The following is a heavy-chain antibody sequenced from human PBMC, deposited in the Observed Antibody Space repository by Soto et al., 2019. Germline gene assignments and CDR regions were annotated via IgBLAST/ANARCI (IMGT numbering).Heavy chain of an antibody. J-gene: IGHJ6*02. V-gene: IGHV3-23*01. CDR3: AGPGYCSSAECYYYYGMDV. Sequence: PGGSLRLSCAASGFTFSSYAMSWVRQAPGKGLEWVSAISGSGGSTYYADSVKGRFTISRDNSKNTLYLQMNSLRAEDTAVYYCAGPGYCSSAECYYYYGMDVWGQGTTVTVSS. D-gene: IGHD2-2*03. CDR1: GFTFSSYA. CDR2: ISGSGGST.